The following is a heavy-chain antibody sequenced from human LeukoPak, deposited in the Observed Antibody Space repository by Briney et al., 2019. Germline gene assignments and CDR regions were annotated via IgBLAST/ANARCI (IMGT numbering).Heavy chain of an antibody. V-gene: IGHV4-4*02. CDR3: GGAASAFDY. CDR1: GGSISGSNW. CDR2: ISHSGTT. J-gene: IGHJ4*02. Sequence: SGTLSLTCAVSGGSISGSNWWSWVRQPPGKGLEWIGEISHSGTTNYNPSLKSRVTISVDKSKNQFSLNLSSVTAADSAVYYCGGAASAFDYWGQGTLVTVSS. D-gene: IGHD3-10*01.